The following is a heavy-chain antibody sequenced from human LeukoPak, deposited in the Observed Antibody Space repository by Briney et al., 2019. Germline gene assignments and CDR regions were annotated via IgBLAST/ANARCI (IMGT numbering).Heavy chain of an antibody. V-gene: IGHV1-2*02. J-gene: IGHJ4*02. Sequence: ASVKVSCKTSGYIFADFFIHWVRQAPGQGLEWMGWINPNSGDTDCSQKFQGRVIMTRDTSISTGYMELSRLRSDDTAVYYCARGMYDSIPVWGQGTLVTVSS. CDR2: INPNSGDT. CDR3: ARGMYDSIPV. CDR1: GYIFADFF. D-gene: IGHD2-8*01.